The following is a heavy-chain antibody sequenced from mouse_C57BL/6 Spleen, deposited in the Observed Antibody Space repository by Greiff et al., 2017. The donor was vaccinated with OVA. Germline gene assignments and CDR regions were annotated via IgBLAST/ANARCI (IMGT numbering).Heavy chain of an antibody. J-gene: IGHJ2*01. CDR3: ATNGYLDY. CDR2: INPNNGGT. Sequence: EVQLQQSGPELVKPEASVKISCKASGYTFTDYYMNWVKQSHGKSLEWIGDINPNNGGTSYNQKFKGKATLTVDKSSSTAYMELRSLTSEDSAVYYCATNGYLDYWGQGTTLTVSS. CDR1: GYTFTDYY. D-gene: IGHD1-1*02. V-gene: IGHV1-26*01.